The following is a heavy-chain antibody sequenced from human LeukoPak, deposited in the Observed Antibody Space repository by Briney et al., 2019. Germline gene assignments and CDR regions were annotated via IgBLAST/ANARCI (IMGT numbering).Heavy chain of an antibody. CDR2: ISAYNGNT. J-gene: IGHJ6*02. D-gene: IGHD2-2*02. CDR1: GYTFTSYG. Sequence: ASVKVSCKASGYTFTSYGISWVRQAPGQGLEWMGWISAYNGNTNHAQKLQGRVTMTTDTSTSTAYMELRSLRSDDTAVYYCARDGEIVVVPAAIFYYYYGMDVWGQGTTVTVSS. V-gene: IGHV1-18*01. CDR3: ARDGEIVVVPAAIFYYYYGMDV.